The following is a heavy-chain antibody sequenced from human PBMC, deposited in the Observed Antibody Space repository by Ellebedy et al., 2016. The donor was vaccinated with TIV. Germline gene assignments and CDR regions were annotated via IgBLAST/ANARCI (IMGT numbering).Heavy chain of an antibody. D-gene: IGHD6-6*01. CDR1: GFHFSSYS. CDR2: ISDGARYT. CDR3: AKSVIAARPFDS. Sequence: GESLKISCVASGFHFSSYSMSWVRQAPGKGLEWVSAISDGARYTYYADSVKGRFTISRDNSRNTLSLQMNSLRAEDTAVYYCAKSVIAARPFDSWGQGTLVTVSS. V-gene: IGHV3-23*01. J-gene: IGHJ4*02.